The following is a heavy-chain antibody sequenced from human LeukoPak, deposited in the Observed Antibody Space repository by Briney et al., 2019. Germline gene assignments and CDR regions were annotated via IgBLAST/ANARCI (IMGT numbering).Heavy chain of an antibody. CDR3: ARHISSGGTYAHFDY. D-gene: IGHD1-26*01. V-gene: IGHV4-59*08. Sequence: SETLSLTCTVSGSMYNYYWSWIRQPPGKGLEWIGYIHYNGITNYNPSLKTRVTMSLDTSKNQVFLNLNSVTAADTAVYYCARHISSGGTYAHFDYWGQGTLVTVSS. CDR2: IHYNGIT. CDR1: GSMYNYY. J-gene: IGHJ4*02.